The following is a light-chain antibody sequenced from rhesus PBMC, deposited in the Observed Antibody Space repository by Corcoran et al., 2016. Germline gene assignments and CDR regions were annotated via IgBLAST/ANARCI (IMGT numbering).Light chain of an antibody. CDR1: SSDIGGYTY. V-gene: IGLV2-32*01. CDR2: EVS. Sequence: QAALTQPRSVSGSPGQSVTISCTGTSSDIGGYTYVSWYQQHPGTAPKLMIYEVSKRPSGVSDRFSGSKSGNTASLTISGLQAEDAADYYCCSYAGSYTFIFGAGTRLTVL. CDR3: CSYAGSYTFI. J-gene: IGLJ1*01.